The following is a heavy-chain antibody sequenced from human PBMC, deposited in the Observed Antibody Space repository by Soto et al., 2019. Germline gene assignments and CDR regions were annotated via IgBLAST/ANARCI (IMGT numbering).Heavy chain of an antibody. D-gene: IGHD6-13*01. J-gene: IGHJ6*02. V-gene: IGHV3-49*04. CDR2: IRSKAYGGTT. CDR3: TRDSDSSWSDYYYGMDV. CDR1: GFTFGDYA. Sequence: PGGSLRLSCTASGFTFGDYAMSWVRQAPGKGLEWVGFIRSKAYGGTTEYAASVKGRFTISRDDSKSIAYLQMNSLKTEDTAVYYCTRDSDSSWSDYYYGMDVWGQGTTVTVSS.